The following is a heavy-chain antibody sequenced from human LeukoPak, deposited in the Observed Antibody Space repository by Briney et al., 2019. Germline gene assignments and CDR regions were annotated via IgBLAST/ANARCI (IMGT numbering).Heavy chain of an antibody. CDR3: CKILVASNKGGSVDF. D-gene: IGHD5-12*01. CDR2: INHSGST. Sequence: TSETLSLTCAVYGGSFSGYYWSWIRQPPGKGLEWIGEINHSGSTNYNPSLKSRVTISVDTSKNQFSLKLSSVTAADTAVYYCCKILVASNKGGSVDFWGQGTLV. J-gene: IGHJ4*02. CDR1: GGSFSGYY. V-gene: IGHV4-34*01.